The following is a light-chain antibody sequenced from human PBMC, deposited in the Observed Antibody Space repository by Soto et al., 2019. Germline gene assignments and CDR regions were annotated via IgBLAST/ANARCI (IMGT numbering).Light chain of an antibody. CDR3: QEYNSY. Sequence: DIQMTQSPSTLSASVGDRVTITCRTSEAIDNWLAWYQQKPGKAPKLLIYQASSLEGGVPSRFSGSGYGTEFPLTIRILQPADSATYYIQEYNSYFGGGTRVEIK. CDR1: EAIDNW. CDR2: QAS. V-gene: IGKV1-5*03. J-gene: IGKJ4*01.